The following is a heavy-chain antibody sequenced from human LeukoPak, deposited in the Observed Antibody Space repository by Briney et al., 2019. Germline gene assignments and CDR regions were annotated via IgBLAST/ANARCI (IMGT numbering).Heavy chain of an antibody. D-gene: IGHD3/OR15-3a*01. J-gene: IGHJ3*02. Sequence: GGSLRLSCAASGFTFHDYAMHWVRQVPGKGLEWVSGLTWNSGSVLYADSVRGRFTISRDNAKNSLYLQMNSLRPEDMAFYYRAKGLGVASLIVDALDMWGQGTMVTV. CDR3: AKGLGVASLIVDALDM. V-gene: IGHV3-9*03. CDR2: LTWNSGSV. CDR1: GFTFHDYA.